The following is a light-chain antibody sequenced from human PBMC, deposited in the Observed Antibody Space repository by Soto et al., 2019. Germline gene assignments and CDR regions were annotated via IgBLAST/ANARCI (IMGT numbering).Light chain of an antibody. Sequence: EIVLTQSPGTLSLSTGEGATLSCRTSKSVRSTYLGWYQQKPGQAPRLLIYAASRRATGIPDRFSGSGSGTDFTLTISRLEPEDFGVYYCQQYGRTPITFGQGTRLEIK. CDR2: AAS. CDR3: QQYGRTPIT. J-gene: IGKJ5*01. V-gene: IGKV3-20*01. CDR1: KSVRSTY.